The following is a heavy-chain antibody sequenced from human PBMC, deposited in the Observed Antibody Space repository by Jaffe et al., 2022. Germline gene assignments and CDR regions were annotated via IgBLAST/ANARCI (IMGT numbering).Heavy chain of an antibody. D-gene: IGHD3-3*01. CDR1: GFTFSSYA. Sequence: EVQLLESGGGLVQPGGSLRLSCAASGFTFSSYAMSWVRQAPGKGLEWVSAISGSGGSTYYADSVKGRFTISRDNSKNTLYLQMNSLRAEDTAVYYCAKDHSGIFGVVNGAFDIWGQGTMVTVSS. CDR3: AKDHSGIFGVVNGAFDI. V-gene: IGHV3-23*01. CDR2: ISGSGGST. J-gene: IGHJ3*02.